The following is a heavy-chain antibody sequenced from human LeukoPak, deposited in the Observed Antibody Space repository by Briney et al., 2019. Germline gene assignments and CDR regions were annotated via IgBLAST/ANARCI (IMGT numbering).Heavy chain of an antibody. D-gene: IGHD2-15*01. CDR1: GDSISSSNW. J-gene: IGHJ5*02. CDR3: ARGPPPYCSGGICHSRWLDP. V-gene: IGHV4-4*02. Sequence: NPSETLSLTCAVSGDSISSSNWWNWVRHPPDKGLEWIGEIYPSGSPNYNPSLKSRVTISLDKSKNQFSLKLSSLTATDTAVYYCARGPPPYCSGGICHSRWLDPWGQGTLVTVSS. CDR2: IYPSGSP.